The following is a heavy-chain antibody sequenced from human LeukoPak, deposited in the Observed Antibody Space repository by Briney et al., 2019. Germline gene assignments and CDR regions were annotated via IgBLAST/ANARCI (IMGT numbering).Heavy chain of an antibody. D-gene: IGHD2-2*01. CDR1: GFTFSSYW. CDR3: ARVRVVVPADVLVGHYYFDY. J-gene: IGHJ4*02. V-gene: IGHV3-7*01. CDR2: IKQDGSEK. Sequence: PGGSLRLSCAASGFTFSSYWMSWVRQAPGKGLEWVANIKQDGSEKYYVDSVKGRFTISRDNAKNSLYLQMNSLRAEDTAVYYCARVRVVVPADVLVGHYYFDYWGQGTLVTVSS.